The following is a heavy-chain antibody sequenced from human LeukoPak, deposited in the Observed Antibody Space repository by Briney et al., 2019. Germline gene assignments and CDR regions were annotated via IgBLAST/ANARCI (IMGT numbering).Heavy chain of an antibody. CDR1: GGSISSYY. Sequence: PSETLSLTCTVSGGSISSYYWSWIRQPPGKGLEWIGYIYYSGSTNYNPSLKSRVTISVDTSKNQVSLSVTSVTAADTAVYFCATTWYYDSRGYLFEDWGHGTLVTVSS. J-gene: IGHJ4*01. D-gene: IGHD3-22*01. CDR2: IYYSGST. CDR3: ATTWYYDSRGYLFED. V-gene: IGHV4-59*01.